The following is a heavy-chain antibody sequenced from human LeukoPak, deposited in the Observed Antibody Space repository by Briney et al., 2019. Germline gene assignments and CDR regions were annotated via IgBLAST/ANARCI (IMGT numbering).Heavy chain of an antibody. J-gene: IGHJ5*02. D-gene: IGHD4-17*01. CDR3: ARRGGYGDYIYWFDP. Sequence: KASETLSLTCAVYGGSFSGYYWSWIRQPPGKGLEWIGEINHSGGTNYNPSLKSRVTISVDTSKNQFSLKLSSVTAADTAVYYCARRGGYGDYIYWFDPWGQGTLVTVSS. CDR2: INHSGGT. CDR1: GGSFSGYY. V-gene: IGHV4-34*01.